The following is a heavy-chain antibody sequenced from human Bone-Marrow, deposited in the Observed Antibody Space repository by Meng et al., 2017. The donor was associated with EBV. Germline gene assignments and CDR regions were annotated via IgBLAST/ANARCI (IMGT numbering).Heavy chain of an antibody. CDR3: ARGSGYDARY. V-gene: IGHV4-34*01. CDR2: INHSGST. Sequence: QVPLQQWGAGLLKPSETLSLTCPVYGGSFSGYYWSWIRQPPGKGLEWIGEINHSGSTNYNPSLKSRVTISVDTSKNQFSLKLSSVTAADTAVYYCARGSGYDARYWGQGTLVTVSS. CDR1: GGSFSGYY. D-gene: IGHD5-12*01. J-gene: IGHJ4*02.